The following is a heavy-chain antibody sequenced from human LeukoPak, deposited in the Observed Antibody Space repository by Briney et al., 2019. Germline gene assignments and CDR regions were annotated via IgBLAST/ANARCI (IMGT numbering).Heavy chain of an antibody. V-gene: IGHV3-9*01. D-gene: IGHD3-3*01. J-gene: IGHJ4*02. CDR1: GFTFDDYA. CDR2: ISWNSGSI. Sequence: GGSLRLSCAASGFTFDDYAMHWVRQAPGKGLEWVPGISWNSGSIGYADSVKGRFTISRDNAKNSLYLQMNSLRAEDTALYYCAKDAHLPYYDFWSGYYTGFDYWGQGTLVTVSS. CDR3: AKDAHLPYYDFWSGYYTGFDY.